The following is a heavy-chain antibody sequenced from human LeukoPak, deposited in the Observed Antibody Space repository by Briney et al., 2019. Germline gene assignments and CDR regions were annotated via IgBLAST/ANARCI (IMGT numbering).Heavy chain of an antibody. CDR3: ARDDVLRYFDY. D-gene: IGHD3-9*01. Sequence: ASVKVSCKASGYTFTSYAMHWVRQASGQRLEWMGWINAGNGNTKYSQKFQGRVTITRDTSASTAYMELSSLRSEDTAVYYCARDDVLRYFDYWGQGTLVTVSS. V-gene: IGHV1-3*01. CDR2: INAGNGNT. J-gene: IGHJ4*02. CDR1: GYTFTSYA.